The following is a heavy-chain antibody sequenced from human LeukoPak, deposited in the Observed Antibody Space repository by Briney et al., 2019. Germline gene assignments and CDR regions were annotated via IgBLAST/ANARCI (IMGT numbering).Heavy chain of an antibody. J-gene: IGHJ4*02. CDR2: ISAYNGNT. CDR3: ARDRDHDTEDY. V-gene: IGHV1-18*04. Sequence: ASVKVSCKASGYTFTGYYMHWVRQAPGQGLEWMGWISAYNGNTNYAQKLQGRVTMTTDTSTSTAYMELRSLRSDDTAVYYCARDRDHDTEDYWGQGTLVTVSS. D-gene: IGHD2-21*01. CDR1: GYTFTGYY.